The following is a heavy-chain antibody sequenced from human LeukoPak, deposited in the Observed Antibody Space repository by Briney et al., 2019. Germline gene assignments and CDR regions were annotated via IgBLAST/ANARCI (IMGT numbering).Heavy chain of an antibody. CDR2: MNPNSGDT. D-gene: IGHD4-11*01. J-gene: IGHJ4*02. CDR3: AREMSTVTTSHVFDY. CDR1: GYTFTSYD. Sequence: GASVKVSCKASGYTFTSYDINWLRQAAGQGLEWMGWMNPNSGDTGYVEKFQGRVTMTRDTSITTAYMELSGLRSEDTAVYYSAREMSTVTTSHVFDYWGQGTLVTVSS. V-gene: IGHV1-8*01.